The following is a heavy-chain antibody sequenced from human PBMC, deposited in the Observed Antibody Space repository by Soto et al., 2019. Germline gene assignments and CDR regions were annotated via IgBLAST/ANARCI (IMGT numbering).Heavy chain of an antibody. Sequence: GGSLRLSCAASGFTFSSYAMSWVRQAPGKGLEWVSAISGSGGSTYYADSVKGRFTISRDNSKNTLYLQMNSLRAEDTAVYYCAKVLAGLSIAFSFDYWGQGTLVTVSS. J-gene: IGHJ4*02. CDR3: AKVLAGLSIAFSFDY. V-gene: IGHV3-23*01. CDR2: ISGSGGST. CDR1: GFTFSSYA. D-gene: IGHD6-19*01.